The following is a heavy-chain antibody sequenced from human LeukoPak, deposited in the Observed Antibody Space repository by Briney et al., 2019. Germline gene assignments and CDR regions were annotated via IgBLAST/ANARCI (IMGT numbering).Heavy chain of an antibody. J-gene: IGHJ6*02. CDR2: IYPGDSDT. D-gene: IGHD2-15*01. CDR3: ARQTRSGGSAYYYYGMDV. Sequence: GESLQISCKGSGYSFPSYWIGWVRQMPGKGLEWMGIIYPGDSDTRYSPSFQGQVTISADKSISTAYLQWSSLKASDTAMYYCARQTRSGGSAYYYYGMDVWGQGTTVTVSS. V-gene: IGHV5-51*01. CDR1: GYSFPSYW.